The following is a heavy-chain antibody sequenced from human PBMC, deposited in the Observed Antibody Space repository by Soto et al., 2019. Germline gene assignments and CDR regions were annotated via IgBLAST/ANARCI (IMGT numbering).Heavy chain of an antibody. Sequence: GGSLRLSCAGSGFTFSTYAMSWVRQAPGKGLEWVSAISSAVNTYYADSVKGRFTISRDNSKNMVFLQMNSLRIEDTALYLCAKVGVATDGDYFWGQGTVVTVSS. CDR1: GFTFSTYA. CDR3: AKVGVATDGDYF. CDR2: ISSAVNT. D-gene: IGHD3-3*01. V-gene: IGHV3-23*01. J-gene: IGHJ4*02.